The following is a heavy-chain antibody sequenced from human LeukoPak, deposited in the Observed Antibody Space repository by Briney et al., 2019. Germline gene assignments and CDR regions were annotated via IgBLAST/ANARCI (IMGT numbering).Heavy chain of an antibody. Sequence: ASVKVSCEASGYTFTSYDINWVRQATGQGLEWMGWMNPNSGNTGYAQEFQGRVTMTRNTSISTAYMELSSLRSEDTAVYYCARANEQLVRYGMDVWGQGTTVTVSS. CDR3: ARANEQLVRYGMDV. D-gene: IGHD6-6*01. V-gene: IGHV1-8*01. J-gene: IGHJ6*02. CDR2: MNPNSGNT. CDR1: GYTFTSYD.